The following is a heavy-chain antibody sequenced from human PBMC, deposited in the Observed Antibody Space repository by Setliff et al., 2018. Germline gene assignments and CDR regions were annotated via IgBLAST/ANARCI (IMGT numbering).Heavy chain of an antibody. Sequence: ASVKVSCKASGYTFTSHDINWVRQATGQGLEWMGWMNPNNGNTGCVQKFQGRLTMTRNTSISTAYMELSRLRSEDTAVYYCARTLLRYDAFDIWGQGTMVTVSS. CDR3: ARTLLRYDAFDI. D-gene: IGHD3-9*01. CDR1: GYTFTSHD. V-gene: IGHV1-8*01. J-gene: IGHJ3*02. CDR2: MNPNNGNT.